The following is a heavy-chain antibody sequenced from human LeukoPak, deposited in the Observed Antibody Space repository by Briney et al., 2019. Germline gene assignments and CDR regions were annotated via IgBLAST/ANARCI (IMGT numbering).Heavy chain of an antibody. CDR2: ISSSSSYI. D-gene: IGHD4-23*01. CDR3: ARDRSYYGGNLGAFDI. J-gene: IGHJ3*02. CDR1: GFTFSSYS. Sequence: GGSLRLSCAASGFTFSSYSMHWVRQAPGKGLEWVSSISSSSSYIYYADSVKGRFTISRDNAKNSLYLQMNSLRAEDTAVYYCARDRSYYGGNLGAFDIWGQGTMVTVSS. V-gene: IGHV3-21*01.